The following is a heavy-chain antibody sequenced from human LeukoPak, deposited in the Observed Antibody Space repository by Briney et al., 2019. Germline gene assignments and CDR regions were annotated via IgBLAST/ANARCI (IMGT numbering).Heavy chain of an antibody. D-gene: IGHD6-19*01. CDR3: AKGGGWHEFDY. V-gene: IGHV3-30*18. CDR2: ISYDGSNK. J-gene: IGHJ4*02. Sequence: QPGGSLRLSCAASGFTFSSYGMHWVRQAPGKGLEWVALISYDGSNKYYADSVKGRFTISRDNSKNTLYLQMNSLGPEDTAVYYCAKGGGWHEFDYWGQGTLVTVSS. CDR1: GFTFSSYG.